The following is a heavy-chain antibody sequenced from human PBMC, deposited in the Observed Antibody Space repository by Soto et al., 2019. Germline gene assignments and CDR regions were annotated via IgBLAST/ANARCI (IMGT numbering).Heavy chain of an antibody. V-gene: IGHV1-18*01. CDR1: GYTFTSYG. CDR3: ARGPKYCTNGVCSFYGMDA. Sequence: QVQLVQSGAEVKKPGASVKVSCKASGYTFTSYGISWVRQAPGQGLEWMGWISAYNGNTNYAQKLQGRVTMTTDTSTSTAYMELRSLTSDDTDVYYCARGPKYCTNGVCSFYGMDAWGQGTTVTVSS. J-gene: IGHJ6*02. CDR2: ISAYNGNT. D-gene: IGHD2-8*01.